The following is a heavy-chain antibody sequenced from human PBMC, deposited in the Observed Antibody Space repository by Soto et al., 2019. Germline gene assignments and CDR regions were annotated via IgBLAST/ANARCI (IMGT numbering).Heavy chain of an antibody. CDR2: FDPEDGET. D-gene: IGHD2-8*01. Sequence: RQAPGKGLEWMGGFDPEDGETIYAQKFQGRVTMTEDTSTDTAYMELSSLRSEDTAVYYCATNGGMAGEPYWYFDLWGRGTLVTVSS. J-gene: IGHJ2*01. CDR3: ATNGGMAGEPYWYFDL. V-gene: IGHV1-24*01.